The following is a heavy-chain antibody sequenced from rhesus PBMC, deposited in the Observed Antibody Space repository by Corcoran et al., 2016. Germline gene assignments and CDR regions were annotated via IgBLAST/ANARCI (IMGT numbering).Heavy chain of an antibody. CDR3: AREVGYGLDS. CDR2: ISGSGGST. D-gene: IGHD1-44*01. CDR1: GGSFTTYW. Sequence: QVQLQESGPALVKPSETLSLTCAVSGGSFTTYWWTWIRQSPGKGLEWIGRISGSGGSTDYNPSLKSRVTISTDTSKNQFSLKLSSVTAADTAVYYCAREVGYGLDSWGQGVVVTVSS. V-gene: IGHV4-173*01. J-gene: IGHJ6*01.